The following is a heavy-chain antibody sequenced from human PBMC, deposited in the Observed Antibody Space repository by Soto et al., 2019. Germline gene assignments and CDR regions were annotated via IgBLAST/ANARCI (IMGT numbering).Heavy chain of an antibody. J-gene: IGHJ3*02. CDR2: IYYSGST. CDR1: GGSISSYY. D-gene: IGHD3-3*01. V-gene: IGHV4-59*01. CDR3: ATTTYYDFWSEPRKPDAFDI. Sequence: SETLSLTCTVSGGSISSYYWSWIRQPPGKGLEWIGYIYYSGSTNYNPSLKSRVTISVDTSKNQFSLKLSSVTAADTAVYYCATTTYYDFWSEPRKPDAFDIWGQGTMVTVSS.